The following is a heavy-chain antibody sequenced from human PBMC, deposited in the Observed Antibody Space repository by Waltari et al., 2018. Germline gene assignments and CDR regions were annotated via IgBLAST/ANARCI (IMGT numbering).Heavy chain of an antibody. V-gene: IGHV3-33*01. CDR2: ASFDGSTT. Sequence: QVQLVESGGGVVQPGMSLRLSCAASGFSLSHFGMHWVRQAPGKGVEWVALASFDGSTTYYADSVRGRFTISRDNSKNTLFLQMNSLTTEDTAVYYCATGGWGFYFDYWGQGTLLTVSS. D-gene: IGHD7-27*01. CDR3: ATGGWGFYFDY. J-gene: IGHJ4*02. CDR1: GFSLSHFG.